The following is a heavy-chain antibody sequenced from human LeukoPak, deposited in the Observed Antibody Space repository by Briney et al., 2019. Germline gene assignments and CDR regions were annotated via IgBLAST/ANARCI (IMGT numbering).Heavy chain of an antibody. CDR1: GFTFSSYS. Sequence: GGSLRLSCAASGFTFSSYSMNWVRQAPGKGLEWVSYISSSSSTIYYADSVKGRFTISRDNAKNSLYLQMNSLRAGDTAVYYCARDWVRAIFGVVIPPGFDYWGQGTLVTVSS. CDR2: ISSSSSTI. CDR3: ARDWVRAIFGVVIPPGFDY. D-gene: IGHD3-3*01. J-gene: IGHJ4*02. V-gene: IGHV3-48*01.